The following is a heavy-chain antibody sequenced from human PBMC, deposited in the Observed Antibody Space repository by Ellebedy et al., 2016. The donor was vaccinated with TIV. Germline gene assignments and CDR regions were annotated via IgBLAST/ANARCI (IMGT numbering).Heavy chain of an antibody. CDR1: GFSFSSYA. V-gene: IGHV3-23*01. D-gene: IGHD5-18*01. Sequence: GESLKISCAASGFSFSSYAMSWVRQAPGKGLEWVSGIVGSGGSRYAYSVKGRFTISRDNSKSTLDLQMSSLRAEDTAVYYCAKDRTPGDGYWVFDFWGQGTLVTVSS. J-gene: IGHJ4*02. CDR3: AKDRTPGDGYWVFDF. CDR2: IVGSGGSR.